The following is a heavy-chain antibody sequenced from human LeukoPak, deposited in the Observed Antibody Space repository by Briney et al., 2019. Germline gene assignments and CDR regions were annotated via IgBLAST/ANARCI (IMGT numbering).Heavy chain of an antibody. CDR1: GGSINNYY. D-gene: IGHD2/OR15-2a*01. V-gene: IGHV4-59*01. Sequence: PSETLSLTCTVSGGSINNYYWTWIRQSPGKGLEWIGYIYYSGTTNYNPTLKSRVTISVDTSKNQFSLNLRSVTAADTAVYYCARAHSIASYYYGVDVWGQGTTVTVSS. J-gene: IGHJ6*02. CDR3: ARAHSIASYYYGVDV. CDR2: IYYSGTT.